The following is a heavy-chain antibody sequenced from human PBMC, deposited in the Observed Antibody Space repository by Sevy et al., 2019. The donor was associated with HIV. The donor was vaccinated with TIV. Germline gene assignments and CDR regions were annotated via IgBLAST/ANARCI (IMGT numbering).Heavy chain of an antibody. CDR3: AREGCSKPHDY. J-gene: IGHJ4*02. V-gene: IGHV3-23*01. Sequence: VGSLRLSCAASGFTFSSYAMTWVRQAPGKGLEWVSTLSFGCGKINYADSVKGRFTISRDNSKNTLYLQMNSLRAEDTAVYYCAREGCSKPHDYWGQGTLVTVSS. CDR2: LSFGCGKI. CDR1: GFTFSSYA. D-gene: IGHD3-10*02.